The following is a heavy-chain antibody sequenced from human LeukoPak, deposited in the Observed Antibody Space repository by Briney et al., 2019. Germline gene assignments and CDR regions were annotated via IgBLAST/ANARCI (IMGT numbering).Heavy chain of an antibody. D-gene: IGHD1-26*01. J-gene: IGHJ4*02. CDR1: GFSFRNYA. V-gene: IGHV3-64*02. CDR3: TRDGGSFCDFDY. Sequence: GGSLGLSCVASGFSFRNYAIHWVRQAPGKGLEYVSVINTDGRITYYADSVKGRFTISRDNSKNTVYLQMGSLSGEDMAVYYCTRDGGSFCDFDYWGQGALVTVSS. CDR2: INTDGRIT.